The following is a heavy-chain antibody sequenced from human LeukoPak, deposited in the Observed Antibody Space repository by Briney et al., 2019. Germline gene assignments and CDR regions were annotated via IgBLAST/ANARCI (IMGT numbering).Heavy chain of an antibody. V-gene: IGHV4-30-2*01. J-gene: IGHJ4*02. D-gene: IGHD6-6*01. Sequence: SETLSLTCAVSGGSISSGGYSWSWIRQPPGKGLEWIGYIYHSGSTYYNPSLKSRVTISVDRSKNQFSLKLSSATAADTAVYYCARSIAARIFDYWGQGTLVTVSS. CDR3: ARSIAARIFDY. CDR1: GGSISSGGYS. CDR2: IYHSGST.